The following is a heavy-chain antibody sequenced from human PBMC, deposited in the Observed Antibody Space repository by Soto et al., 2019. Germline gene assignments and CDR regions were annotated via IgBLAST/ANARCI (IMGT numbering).Heavy chain of an antibody. V-gene: IGHV3-23*01. J-gene: IGHJ4*02. D-gene: IGHD6-19*01. CDR2: ISGSGTNT. CDR1: GFTFSSYA. CDR3: AKKVLRETTEDNWGHVAEAVDS. Sequence: EVQLLQSGGGLVQPGGSLRLSCAASGFTFSSYAMNWVRQAPGKGLEWVSTISGSGTNTYHADSVEGRFTISRDNSRKTLYLQMNSLRAEDTAIYYCAKKVLRETTEDNWGHVAEAVDSWGRGTLVTVFS.